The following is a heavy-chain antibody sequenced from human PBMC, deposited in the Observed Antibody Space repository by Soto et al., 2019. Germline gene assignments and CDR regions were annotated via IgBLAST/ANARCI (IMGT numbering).Heavy chain of an antibody. J-gene: IGHJ2*01. Sequence: EVQLLESGGGLVQPGGSLRLSCAASGFTFSSYAMSWVRQAPGKGLEWVSAISGSGGSTYYADSVKGRFTISRDNSKNTLYLQMNSLRAEDTAVYYCASYPYGSGGSCSYWYFDLWGRGTLVTVSS. V-gene: IGHV3-23*01. CDR2: ISGSGGST. CDR1: GFTFSSYA. CDR3: ASYPYGSGGSCSYWYFDL. D-gene: IGHD2-15*01.